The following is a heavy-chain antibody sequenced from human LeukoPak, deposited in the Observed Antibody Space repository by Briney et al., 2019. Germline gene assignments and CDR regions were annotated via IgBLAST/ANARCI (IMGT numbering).Heavy chain of an antibody. D-gene: IGHD1-26*01. CDR3: AREWTRGAGSYYWPDAFDI. CDR1: GYTFTGYY. CDR2: INPNSGGT. V-gene: IGHV1-2*02. J-gene: IGHJ3*02. Sequence: ASVKVSCKASGYTFTGYYMQWVRQAPGQGLEWMGWINPNSGGTNYAQKFQGRVTMARDTSISTAYMELSRLRSDDTAVYYCAREWTRGAGSYYWPDAFDIWGQGTMVTVSS.